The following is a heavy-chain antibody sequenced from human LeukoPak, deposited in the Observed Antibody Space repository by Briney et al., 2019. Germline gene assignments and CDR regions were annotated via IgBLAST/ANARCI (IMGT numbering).Heavy chain of an antibody. CDR1: GGSFSGYY. D-gene: IGHD3-16*02. CDR3: ARLFVYDYVWGSYRLNNDY. Sequence: SETLSLTCAVYGGSFSGYYWSWIRQPPGKGLEWIGKINHSGSTNYNPSLKSRVTISVDTSKNQFSLKLSSVTAADTAVYYCARLFVYDYVWGSYRLNNDYWGQGTLVTVSS. J-gene: IGHJ4*02. V-gene: IGHV4-34*01. CDR2: INHSGST.